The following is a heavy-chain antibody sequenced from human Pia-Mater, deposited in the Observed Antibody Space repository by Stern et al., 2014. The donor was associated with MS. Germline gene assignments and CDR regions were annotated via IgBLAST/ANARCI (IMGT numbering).Heavy chain of an antibody. CDR1: GYDFRRYA. D-gene: IGHD2-21*01. CDR3: SSRGAGEFGVSPTGS. CDR2: INSATGDP. Sequence: QVQLVQSGSEWKKPGASGKVSCKASGYDFRRYAMNWVRQAPGQGLEWMGWINSATGDPLYAQGFEGRFVFSLDTSVRTAYLQIVSLRTEDTAIYYCSSRGAGEFGVSPTGSWGQGTLVTVSS. J-gene: IGHJ5*02. V-gene: IGHV7-4-1*01.